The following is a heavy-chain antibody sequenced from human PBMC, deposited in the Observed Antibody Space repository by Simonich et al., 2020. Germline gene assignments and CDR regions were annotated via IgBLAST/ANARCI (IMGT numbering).Heavy chain of an antibody. D-gene: IGHD2-15*01. J-gene: IGHJ4*02. CDR1: GFTFDDYA. CDR3: AKDSGYYSGGSCYYFDY. Sequence: EVQLVESGGGLVQPGRSLRLSCAASGFTFDDYAMHWVRQAQGKGLEWVSGSSWNSGSKGYADSVKGRFTISRDNAKNSLYLQMNSLRAEDTALYYCAKDSGYYSGGSCYYFDYWGQGTLVTVSS. V-gene: IGHV3-9*01. CDR2: SSWNSGSK.